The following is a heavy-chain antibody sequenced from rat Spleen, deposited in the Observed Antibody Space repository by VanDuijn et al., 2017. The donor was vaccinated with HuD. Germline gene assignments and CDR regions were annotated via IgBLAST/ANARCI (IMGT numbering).Heavy chain of an antibody. Sequence: EVQLVESGGGLVQPGRSLKLSCVASGFTFNNYWMTWIRQVPGKGLEWVASITNASGRTYYPDSVKGRFTISRDNAKNTLCLQMDSLRSEDTATYYCTTYSDYATSPFAYWGRGALVTVSS. CDR3: TTYSDYATSPFAY. D-gene: IGHD1-6*01. CDR2: ITNASGRT. CDR1: GFTFNNYW. J-gene: IGHJ3*01. V-gene: IGHV5-31*01.